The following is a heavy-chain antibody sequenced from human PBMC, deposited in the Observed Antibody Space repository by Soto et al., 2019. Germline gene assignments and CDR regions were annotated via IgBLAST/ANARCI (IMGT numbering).Heavy chain of an antibody. CDR1: GGSFRGYY. Sequence: QVSLQQWGAGLLKPPASMSLPCTVKGGSFRGYYWTWIRQPPRKGREWIGEISHSGSTNYNPSLKSRVTISVDTSKSEFFLKLRSVMAAGTAVYYCARAAPRYCSGGSCYSGSDYWGQGTLVTVSS. V-gene: IGHV4-34*01. D-gene: IGHD2-15*01. CDR3: ARAAPRYCSGGSCYSGSDY. CDR2: ISHSGST. J-gene: IGHJ4*02.